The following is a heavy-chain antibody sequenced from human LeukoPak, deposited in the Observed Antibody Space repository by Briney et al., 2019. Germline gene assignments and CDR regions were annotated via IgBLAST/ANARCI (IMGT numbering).Heavy chain of an antibody. D-gene: IGHD3-22*01. CDR1: GGSISSYY. CDR2: IYTSGST. Sequence: SETLSLTCTVSGGSISSYYWSWIRQPAGKGLEWIGHIYTSGSTNYNPSLKSRVTMSVDTSKNQFSLKLSSVTAADTAVYYCARVGGSEYDSSGYYPYYYMDVWGKGTTVTISS. J-gene: IGHJ6*03. CDR3: ARVGGSEYDSSGYYPYYYMDV. V-gene: IGHV4-4*07.